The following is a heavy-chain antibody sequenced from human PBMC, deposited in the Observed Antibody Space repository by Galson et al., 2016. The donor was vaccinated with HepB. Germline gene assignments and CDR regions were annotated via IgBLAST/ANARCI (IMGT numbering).Heavy chain of an antibody. CDR3: ARGYYNAMDV. J-gene: IGHJ6*02. CDR1: GFSLSSYG. CDR2: LMHVGGEK. Sequence: SLRLSCAASGFSLSSYGMQWVRQAPGKGLEWVAVLMHVGGEKDYGDSVKGRFTISGDDSKNTLHLQMNSLRGDDTAVYYCARGYYNAMDVWGQGATVTV. V-gene: IGHV3-30-3*01.